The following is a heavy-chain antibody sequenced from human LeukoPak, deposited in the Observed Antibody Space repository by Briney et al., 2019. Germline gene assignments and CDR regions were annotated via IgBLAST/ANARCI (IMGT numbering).Heavy chain of an antibody. Sequence: PGGSLRLSCVGSGFSFSSYSINWVRQAPGKGLDWVSYISSRSVTIDYADSVKGRVTISRDNAKNSLYLQMNSLRAEDTAVYYCANSAYCSSSSCPNGINFDSWGQGTLVTVSS. CDR3: ANSAYCSSSSCPNGINFDS. CDR1: GFSFSSYS. CDR2: ISSRSVTI. D-gene: IGHD2-2*01. V-gene: IGHV3-48*04. J-gene: IGHJ4*02.